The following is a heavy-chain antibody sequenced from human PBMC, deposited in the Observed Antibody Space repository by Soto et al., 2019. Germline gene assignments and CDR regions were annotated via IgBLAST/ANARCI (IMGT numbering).Heavy chain of an antibody. V-gene: IGHV4-39*01. Sequence: SETLSLTCTVSGGSISSSSYYWGWIRQPPGKGLEWIGSIYYSGSTYYNPSLKSRVTISVDTSKNQFSLKLSSVTAADTAVYYCARWGGAKDEFDIWGQGTMVTVSS. CDR3: ARWGGAKDEFDI. CDR1: GGSISSSSYY. D-gene: IGHD3-10*01. CDR2: IYYSGST. J-gene: IGHJ3*02.